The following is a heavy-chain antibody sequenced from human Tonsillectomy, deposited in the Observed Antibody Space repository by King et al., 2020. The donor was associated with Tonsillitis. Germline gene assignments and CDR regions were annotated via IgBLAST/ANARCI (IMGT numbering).Heavy chain of an antibody. V-gene: IGHV3-48*03. CDR2: INSRSTLI. CDR3: ARDNAESDSFGSDY. J-gene: IGHJ4*02. Sequence: VQLVESGGGLVQPGWSLRLSCAASGFTFSSYQMNWVRQAPGKGLEWISYINSRSTLIYHTDSVKGRFTISRDNAKNSLYLQMNSLRVEDTAVYYCARDNAESDSFGSDYWGQGTLVTVSS. D-gene: IGHD3-22*01. CDR1: GFTFSSYQ.